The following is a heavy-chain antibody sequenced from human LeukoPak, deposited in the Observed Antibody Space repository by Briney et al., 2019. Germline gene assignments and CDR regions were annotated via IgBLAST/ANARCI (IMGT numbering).Heavy chain of an antibody. CDR3: AREGSVIVGATCIDY. V-gene: IGHV1-18*01. CDR1: GYTFTSYG. J-gene: IGHJ4*02. D-gene: IGHD1-26*01. CDR2: ISAYNGNT. Sequence: GASVKVSCKASGYTFTSYGTSWVRQAPGQGLEWMGWISAYNGNTNYAQKLQGRVTMTTDTSTSTAYMELRSLRSDDTAVYYCAREGSVIVGATCIDYWGQGTLVTVSS.